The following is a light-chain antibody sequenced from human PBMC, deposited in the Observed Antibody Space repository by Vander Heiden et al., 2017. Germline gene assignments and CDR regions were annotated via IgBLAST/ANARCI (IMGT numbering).Light chain of an antibody. J-gene: IGLJ3*02. CDR3: SSYTITSTLV. Sequence: QSALTPPAYVSGSPGQSITISCTGTSSDVGVYNYVSWYQQHPGKAPKLMIYDVSNRPAGVSNRFSGSKSGNTASLTISGLQAEDEADYYCSSYTITSTLVFGGGTKLTVL. V-gene: IGLV2-14*01. CDR2: DVS. CDR1: SSDVGVYNY.